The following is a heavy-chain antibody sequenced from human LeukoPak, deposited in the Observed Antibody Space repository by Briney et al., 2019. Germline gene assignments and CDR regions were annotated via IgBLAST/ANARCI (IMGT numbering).Heavy chain of an antibody. V-gene: IGHV4-59*12. Sequence: SETLSLTCTVSGGSISSYYWSWIRQPPGKGLEWIGYIYYSGSTNYNPSLKSRVTISVDTSKNQFSLKLSSVTAADTAVYYRAKPGTVYDAFDIWGQGTIVTVSS. CDR2: IYYSGST. J-gene: IGHJ3*02. CDR3: AKPGTVYDAFDI. CDR1: GGSISSYY. D-gene: IGHD1-14*01.